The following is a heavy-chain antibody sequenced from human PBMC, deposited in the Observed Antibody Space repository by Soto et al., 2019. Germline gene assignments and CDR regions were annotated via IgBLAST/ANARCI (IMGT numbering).Heavy chain of an antibody. J-gene: IGHJ5*02. Sequence: QVQLQESGPGLVKPSQTLSLTCTVSGGSVSGDGYYWSWIRQHPGKGLEWIGYIYYSGTTYYNPSLKSRATISVDTSKNQFTLKLSPVTAADTAVYYCARGSAVYRGGFGPWCQVNLVTVAS. D-gene: IGHD4-4*01. CDR2: IYYSGTT. CDR3: ARGSAVYRGGFGP. CDR1: GGSVSGDGYY. V-gene: IGHV4-31*03.